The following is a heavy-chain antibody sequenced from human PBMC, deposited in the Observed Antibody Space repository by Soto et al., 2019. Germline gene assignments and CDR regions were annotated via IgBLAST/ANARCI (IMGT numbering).Heavy chain of an antibody. J-gene: IGHJ4*02. CDR2: IYTSGST. D-gene: IGHD5-18*01. Sequence: SETLSLTCTVSGGSISSYYWSWIRQPAGKGPEWIGRIYTSGSTNYSPSLKSRVTMSVDTSKNQFSLKLSSVTAADTAVYYCASTTAMARGYFDYWGQGTLVTVSS. CDR1: GGSISSYY. CDR3: ASTTAMARGYFDY. V-gene: IGHV4-4*07.